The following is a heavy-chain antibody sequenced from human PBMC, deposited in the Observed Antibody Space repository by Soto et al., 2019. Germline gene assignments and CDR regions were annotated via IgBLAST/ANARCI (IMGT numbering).Heavy chain of an antibody. CDR3: ARWELLRLAAFDI. CDR1: GFTFSDYY. Sequence: PGGSLRLSCAASGFTFSDYYMSWIRQAPGKGLEWVSYISSSGSTIYYADSVKGRFTISRDNAKNSLYLQMNSLRAEGTAVYYCARWELLRLAAFDIWGQGTMVTVSS. CDR2: ISSSGSTI. V-gene: IGHV3-11*01. J-gene: IGHJ3*02. D-gene: IGHD1-26*01.